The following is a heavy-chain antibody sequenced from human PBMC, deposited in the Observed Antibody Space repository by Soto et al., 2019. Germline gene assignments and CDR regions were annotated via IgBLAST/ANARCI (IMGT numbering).Heavy chain of an antibody. CDR1: GGTFSSYA. D-gene: IGHD2-15*01. CDR3: AREVVVAATGWFDP. CDR2: IIPIFGTA. V-gene: IGHV1-69*12. J-gene: IGHJ5*02. Sequence: QVQLVQSGSEVKKPGASVKVSCKASGGTFSSYAISWVRQAPGQGLEWMGEIIPIFGTANYAQKFQGRVTITADESTSTAYMELSSLRSEDTAVYYCAREVVVAATGWFDPWGQGTLVTVSS.